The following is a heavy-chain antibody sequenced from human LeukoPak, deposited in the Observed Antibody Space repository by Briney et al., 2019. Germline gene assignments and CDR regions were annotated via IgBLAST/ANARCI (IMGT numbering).Heavy chain of an antibody. V-gene: IGHV3-23*01. CDR2: ISDSGATT. D-gene: IGHD5-24*01. CDR1: GFTFSTYA. Sequence: GGSLRLSCAASGFTFSTYAMTWVRQVPGKGLEWVSTISDSGATTYYADSVKGRFTISRDNAKNSLYLQMNSLRAEDTAVYYCARDTGQERGYWGQGTLVTVSS. CDR3: ARDTGQERGY. J-gene: IGHJ4*02.